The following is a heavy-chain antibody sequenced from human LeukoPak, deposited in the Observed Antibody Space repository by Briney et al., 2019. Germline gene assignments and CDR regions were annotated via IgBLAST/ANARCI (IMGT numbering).Heavy chain of an antibody. CDR1: GGTFSSYA. V-gene: IGHV1-69*13. D-gene: IGHD2-2*02. CDR2: IIPIFGTA. CDR3: ASPPHCSSTSCYTAFDY. Sequence: ASVKVSCKASGGTFSSYAISWVRQAPGQGLEWMGGIIPIFGTANYAQKFQGRVTITADESTSTAYMVLSSLRSEDTAVYYCASPPHCSSTSCYTAFDYWGQGTLVTVSS. J-gene: IGHJ4*02.